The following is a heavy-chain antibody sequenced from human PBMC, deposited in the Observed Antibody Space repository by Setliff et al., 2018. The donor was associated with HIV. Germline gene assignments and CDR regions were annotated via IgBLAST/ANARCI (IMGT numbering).Heavy chain of an antibody. CDR2: VDPEDGET. D-gene: IGHD3-22*01. Sequence: ASVKVSCKASGYTFTDYYIHWVQQAPGKGLEWMGRVDPEDGETTYAEKFQGRITITADTSTDTAYLELSSLRSEDSAFYYCTTPLDSSGYFGSDYFDYWAREPWSPSPQ. CDR1: GYTFTDYY. V-gene: IGHV1-69-2*01. CDR3: TTPLDSSGYFGSDYFDY. J-gene: IGHJ4*02.